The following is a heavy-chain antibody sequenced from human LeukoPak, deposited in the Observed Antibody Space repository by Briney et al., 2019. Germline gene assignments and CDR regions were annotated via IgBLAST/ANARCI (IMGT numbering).Heavy chain of an antibody. Sequence: GGSLRLSCAASGFTFSQSWMWWVRQSPGKGLEWVAKIKEDGSQKYYVDSVEGRFTISRDNAKNSLYLQMNTLRAEDTAVYYCARDRAYSSFDIWGQGTMVTVPS. CDR3: ARDRAYSSFDI. V-gene: IGHV3-7*03. D-gene: IGHD4-11*01. CDR1: GFTFSQSW. J-gene: IGHJ3*02. CDR2: IKEDGSQK.